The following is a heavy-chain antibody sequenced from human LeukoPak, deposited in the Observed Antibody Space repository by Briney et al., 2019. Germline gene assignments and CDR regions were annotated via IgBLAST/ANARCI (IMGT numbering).Heavy chain of an antibody. Sequence: ASETLSLTCTVSGGSIGTYYWSWIRQPAGKGLEWIGRIYTSGSTNYNPSLKSRVTMSVDTSKNQFSLKLSSVTAADTAVYYCARDGRLGTTMVYRVFDYWGQGTLVTVSS. D-gene: IGHD5-18*01. V-gene: IGHV4-4*07. J-gene: IGHJ4*02. CDR3: ARDGRLGTTMVYRVFDY. CDR2: IYTSGST. CDR1: GGSIGTYY.